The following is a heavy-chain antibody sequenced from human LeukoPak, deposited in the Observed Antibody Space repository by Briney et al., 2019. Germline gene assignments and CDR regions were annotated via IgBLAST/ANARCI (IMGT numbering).Heavy chain of an antibody. D-gene: IGHD4-17*01. J-gene: IGHJ4*02. CDR1: GFAFSGFA. V-gene: IGHV3-23*01. CDR2: ISGSGGNT. Sequence: GGSLRLSGSASGFAFSGFAMGWVRQAPGKGLEWVSSISGSGGNTYYADSVEGRFTISRDNSRNTLYLQMNSLRAEDTALYYCARGRGGDYVPSRFDYWGQGTLVTVSS. CDR3: ARGRGGDYVPSRFDY.